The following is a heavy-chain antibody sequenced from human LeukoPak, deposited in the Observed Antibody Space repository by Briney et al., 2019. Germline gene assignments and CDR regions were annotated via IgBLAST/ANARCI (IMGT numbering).Heavy chain of an antibody. CDR1: GGSISSYY. CDR3: ARLTDGY. Sequence: SETLSLTCTVSGGSISSYYWSWIRQPPGKGLEWIGYIYYSGGTNYNPSLKSRVTISVDTSKNQFSLKLSSVTAADTAVYYCARLTDGYWGQGTLVTVSS. CDR2: IYYSGGT. J-gene: IGHJ4*02. V-gene: IGHV4-59*01.